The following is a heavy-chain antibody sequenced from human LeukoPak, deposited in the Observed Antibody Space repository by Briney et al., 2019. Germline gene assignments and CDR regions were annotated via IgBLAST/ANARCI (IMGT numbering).Heavy chain of an antibody. CDR3: AREALSDAFDI. Sequence: GGSLRLSCAASRFTFSNYWMSWVRQAPGKGLEWVANIKQDGSEKHYVDSVKGRFTISTDNAKNSLYLQMNSLRAEDTAVYYCAREALSDAFDIWGQGTMVTVSS. CDR2: IKQDGSEK. CDR1: RFTFSNYW. V-gene: IGHV3-7*01. J-gene: IGHJ3*02.